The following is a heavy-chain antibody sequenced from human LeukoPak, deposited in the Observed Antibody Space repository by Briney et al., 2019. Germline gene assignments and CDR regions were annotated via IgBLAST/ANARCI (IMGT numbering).Heavy chain of an antibody. CDR3: ARDLRDSRGSYGSDY. CDR1: GFTVSTNY. Sequence: GRSLRLSCAASGFTVSTNYMSWVRQAPGKGLEWGSVIYSGGSTHYADSVKGRFTISRDNSKNTLYLQMNNLRAEDTAVYFCARDLRDSRGSYGSDYWGQGTLVTVSS. J-gene: IGHJ4*02. V-gene: IGHV3-53*01. CDR2: IYSGGST. D-gene: IGHD1-26*01.